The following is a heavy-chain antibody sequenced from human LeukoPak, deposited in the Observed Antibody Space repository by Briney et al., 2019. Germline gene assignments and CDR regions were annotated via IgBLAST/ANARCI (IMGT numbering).Heavy chain of an antibody. D-gene: IGHD5-18*01. J-gene: IGHJ6*03. CDR3: ARWVGYSYGYDYMDV. V-gene: IGHV4-61*02. CDR1: GGSISSGSYY. CDR2: IYTSGST. Sequence: PSQTLSLTCTVSGGSISSGSYYWSWIRQPAGKGLEWIGRIYTSGSTNYNPSLKSRVTISVDTSKNQFSLKLSSVTAADTAVYYCARWVGYSYGYDYMDVWGKGTTVTISS.